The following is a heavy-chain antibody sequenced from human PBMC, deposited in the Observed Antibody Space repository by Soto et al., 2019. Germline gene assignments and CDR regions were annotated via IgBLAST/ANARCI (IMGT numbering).Heavy chain of an antibody. D-gene: IGHD2-2*02. Sequence: QVQLVQFGAEVKKPGASVKVSCKASGYSFSTYDINWVRQAAGQGLEWMGWVNPKSGNTDYAQRFRGRVTMTSNTSISTAYMELSALTPEDTAVYYCARPYCDSTSCYTDWFDPWGQGTLVTVSS. CDR2: VNPKSGNT. CDR1: GYSFSTYD. V-gene: IGHV1-8*01. CDR3: ARPYCDSTSCYTDWFDP. J-gene: IGHJ5*02.